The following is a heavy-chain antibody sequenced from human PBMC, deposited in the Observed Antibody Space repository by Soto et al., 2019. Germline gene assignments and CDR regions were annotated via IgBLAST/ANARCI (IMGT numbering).Heavy chain of an antibody. J-gene: IGHJ4*02. D-gene: IGHD2-2*01. CDR1: GSSISSSSYY. V-gene: IGHV4-39*01. CDR2: IYYSGST. Sequence: SETLSLTCTVSGSSISSSSYYWGWIRQPPGKGLEWIGSIYYSGSTYYKPSLKSRVTQSLDTSKNQFSLKLSSVTAADTAVYYRDHKLGEDIVVVPAAKEEDLFDYWGQGTLVTVSS. CDR3: DHKLGEDIVVVPAAKEEDLFDY.